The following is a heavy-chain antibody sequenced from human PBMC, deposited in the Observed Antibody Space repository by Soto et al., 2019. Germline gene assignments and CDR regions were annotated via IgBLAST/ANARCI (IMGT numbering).Heavy chain of an antibody. CDR2: IINSGGST. J-gene: IGHJ4*02. D-gene: IGHD6-13*01. Sequence: EVQLLESGGGLVQPGGSLRLSCAASGFTFSTYAMSWVRQAPGKGLEWVSKIINSGGSTYYADSVKGRFTISRDNSKNTLYLQMNSRRAEDTGVDYCATGQQLGYWGQGALVTVSS. CDR1: GFTFSTYA. V-gene: IGHV3-23*01. CDR3: ATGQQLGY.